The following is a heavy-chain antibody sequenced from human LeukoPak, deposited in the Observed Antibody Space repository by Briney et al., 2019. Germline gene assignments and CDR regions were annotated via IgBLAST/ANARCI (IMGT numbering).Heavy chain of an antibody. CDR1: GGSISSSSYY. CDR2: IYYSGST. Sequence: PSETLSLTCTVSGGSISSSSYYWGWIRQPPGKGLVWIGSIYYSGSTYYNPSLKSRVTISVDTSKNQFSLKLSSVTAADTAMYYCAMAAGSGLIADWGQGTLVTVSS. D-gene: IGHD3-22*01. CDR3: AMAAGSGLIAD. J-gene: IGHJ4*02. V-gene: IGHV4-39*07.